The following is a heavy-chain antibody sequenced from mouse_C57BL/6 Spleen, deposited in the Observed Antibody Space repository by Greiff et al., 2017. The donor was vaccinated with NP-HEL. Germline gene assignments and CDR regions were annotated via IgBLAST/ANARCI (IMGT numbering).Heavy chain of an antibody. CDR3: AIGVYDYDDPFAY. CDR2: IYPRDGST. D-gene: IGHD2-4*01. J-gene: IGHJ3*01. V-gene: IGHV1-85*01. Sequence: QVQLQQSGPELVKPGASVKLSCKASGYTFTSYDINWVKQRPGQGLEWIGWIYPRDGSTKYNEKFKGKATLTVDTSSSTAYMGLHSLTSEDSAVYFCAIGVYDYDDPFAYWGQGTLVTVSA. CDR1: GYTFTSYD.